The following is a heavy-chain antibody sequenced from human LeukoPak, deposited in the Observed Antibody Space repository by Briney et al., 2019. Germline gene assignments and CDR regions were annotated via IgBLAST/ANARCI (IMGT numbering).Heavy chain of an antibody. CDR1: GYTFTSYD. CDR2: MNPNSGNT. J-gene: IGHJ1*01. V-gene: IGHV1-8*01. D-gene: IGHD6-19*01. Sequence: ASVKVSCTASGYTFTSYDINWVRQATGQGLEWMGWMNPNSGNTGYAQKFQGRVTMTRNTSISTAYMELSSLRSEDTAVYYCSRGGPVAGTHKYFQHWGQGTLVTVSS. CDR3: SRGGPVAGTHKYFQH.